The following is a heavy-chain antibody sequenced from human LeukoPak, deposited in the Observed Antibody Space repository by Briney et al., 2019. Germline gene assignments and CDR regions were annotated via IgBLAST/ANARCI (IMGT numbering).Heavy chain of an antibody. V-gene: IGHV4-39*07. CDR3: VRGYYYDSSGYWVRAFDI. Sequence: SETLSLTCTVSGGSISSSSYYWGWIRQPPGKGLEWIGGIYYSGSTYYNPSLKSRVTISVDTSKNQFSLKLSSVTAADTAVYYCVRGYYYDSSGYWVRAFDIWGQGTMVTVSS. D-gene: IGHD3-22*01. CDR2: IYYSGST. CDR1: GGSISSSSYY. J-gene: IGHJ3*02.